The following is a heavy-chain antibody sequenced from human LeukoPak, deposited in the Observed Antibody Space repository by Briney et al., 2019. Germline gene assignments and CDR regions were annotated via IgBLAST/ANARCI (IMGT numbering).Heavy chain of an antibody. CDR3: AKIWTSSDSTDY. CDR1: GFTFSSYA. J-gene: IGHJ4*02. CDR2: ISGSGGST. V-gene: IGHV3-23*01. Sequence: GGSLRLSCAASGFTFSSYAMSWVRQAPGKGLEWVSAISGSGGSTYYAESVKGRFTISRDNSKNTLYLQMHSLRADDTAVYYCAKIWTSSDSTDYWGQGTLVTVSS. D-gene: IGHD1-1*01.